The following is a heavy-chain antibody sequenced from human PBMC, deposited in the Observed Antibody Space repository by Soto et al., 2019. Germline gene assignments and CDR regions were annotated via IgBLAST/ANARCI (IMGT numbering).Heavy chain of an antibody. J-gene: IGHJ6*02. CDR1: GYTFTGYY. Sequence: VKVSCKASGYTFTGYYMHWVRQAPGQGLEWMGWINPNSGGTNYAQKFQGRVTMTRDTSISTAYMELSRLRSDDTAVYYCARVIAARQNGMDVWGQGTTVTVSS. V-gene: IGHV1-2*02. CDR3: ARVIAARQNGMDV. CDR2: INPNSGGT. D-gene: IGHD6-6*01.